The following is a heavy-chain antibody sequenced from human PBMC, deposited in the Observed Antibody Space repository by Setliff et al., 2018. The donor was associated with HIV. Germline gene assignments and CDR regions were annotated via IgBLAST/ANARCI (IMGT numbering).Heavy chain of an antibody. CDR2: INSNGGST. CDR3: AKGASFSGSYFDY. CDR1: GFTFSSYA. Sequence: GSLRLSCAASGFTFSSYAMCWVRQAPGKGLEWVSTINSNGGSTYYADSVKGRFTISRDNSKNTLSLQMNSLRVEDTAVYYCAKGASFSGSYFDYWGQGTLVTVSS. D-gene: IGHD5-12*01. V-gene: IGHV3-23*01. J-gene: IGHJ4*02.